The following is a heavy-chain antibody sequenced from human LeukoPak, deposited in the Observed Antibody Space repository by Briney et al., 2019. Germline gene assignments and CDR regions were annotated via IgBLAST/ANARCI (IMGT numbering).Heavy chain of an antibody. D-gene: IGHD5-24*01. J-gene: IGHJ4*02. CDR1: GFTFSSHG. V-gene: IGHV3-23*01. CDR3: AKDDAWLQFNG. CDR2: ISPSADIT. Sequence: GGSLRLSCAASGFTFSSHGMNWVRQAPGKGLEWISGISPSADITYYADSVKGRFTISRDNSENTVYLHMSSLRAGDTAVYFCAKDDAWLQFNGWGQGTLVTVSS.